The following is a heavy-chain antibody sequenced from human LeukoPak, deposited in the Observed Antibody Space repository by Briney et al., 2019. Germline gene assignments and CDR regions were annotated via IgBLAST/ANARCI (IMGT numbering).Heavy chain of an antibody. Sequence: PSETLSLTCTVSGGSIGSNYWTWVRQPPGKGLEYIGYIYYTGGTNYNPSLKSRVTISVDTSKNQFSLKLSSVTAADTAVYYCANIDYYSSSSSFMDVWGKGTTVTVSS. CDR3: ANIDYYSSSSSFMDV. CDR1: GGSIGSNY. D-gene: IGHD6-6*01. J-gene: IGHJ6*03. V-gene: IGHV4-59*12. CDR2: IYYTGGT.